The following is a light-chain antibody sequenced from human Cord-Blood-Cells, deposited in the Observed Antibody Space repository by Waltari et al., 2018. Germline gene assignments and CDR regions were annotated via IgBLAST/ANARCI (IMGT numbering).Light chain of an antibody. CDR3: QAWDSSTVV. V-gene: IGLV3-1*01. J-gene: IGLJ2*01. CDR2: QGS. Sequence: SYELTQPPSVSVSPGQTASITCSGDKLGDKYACWYQQKPGQSPVLVIYQGSKRPSGLPELFAGSNAGNTSTLTISGTQAMDEADYYCQAWDSSTVVFGGGTKLTVL. CDR1: KLGDKY.